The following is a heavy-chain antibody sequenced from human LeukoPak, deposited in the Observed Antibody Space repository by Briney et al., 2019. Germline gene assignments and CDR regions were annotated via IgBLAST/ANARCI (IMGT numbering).Heavy chain of an antibody. V-gene: IGHV1-69*04. Sequence: GASVKVSCKASGGTFSSYAISWVRQAPGQGLEWMGRIIPILGIANYAQKFQGRVTITADKSTSTAYMELSSLRSEDTAVYYCARVYCSSTRCFEHYFDYWGQGTLVTVSS. CDR1: GGTFSSYA. D-gene: IGHD2-2*01. CDR3: ARVYCSSTRCFEHYFDY. CDR2: IIPILGIA. J-gene: IGHJ4*02.